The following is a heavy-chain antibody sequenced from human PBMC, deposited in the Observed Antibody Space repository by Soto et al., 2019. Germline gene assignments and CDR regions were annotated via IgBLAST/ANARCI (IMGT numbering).Heavy chain of an antibody. V-gene: IGHV4-30-2*05. D-gene: IGHD1-26*01. J-gene: IGHJ4*02. CDR1: GASISYGGFS. CDR3: VTVNLVGAAYYFDY. Sequence: SETLSLTCTVFGASISYGGFSWTWIRQSPGKGLEWIGYVYYSGTTYSHPSLNSRVSISVDTSENQFSLRLTSVTAADTAVYYCVTVNLVGAAYYFDYWGPGTLVTVSS. CDR2: VYYSGTT.